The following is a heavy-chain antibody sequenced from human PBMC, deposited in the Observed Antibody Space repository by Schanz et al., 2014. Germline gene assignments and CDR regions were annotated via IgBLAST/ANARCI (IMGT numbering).Heavy chain of an antibody. CDR1: GFNFNTYA. D-gene: IGHD3-16*01. J-gene: IGHJ5*02. CDR3: VRWGAS. V-gene: IGHV3-74*02. Sequence: EVQLLESGGGLAQPGGSLRLACAASGFNFNTYAMSWVRQAPGKGLVWVSTIDTAGSYTSYVDSVKGRFTISRDNAKNTLYLQMSRLRVEDTAVYYCVRWGASWGQGTLVTVSS. CDR2: IDTAGSYT.